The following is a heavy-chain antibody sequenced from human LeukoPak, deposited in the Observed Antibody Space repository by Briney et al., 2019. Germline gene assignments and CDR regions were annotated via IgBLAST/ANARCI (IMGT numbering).Heavy chain of an antibody. Sequence: AASVNVSCKASGGTFSSYAISWVRQAPGQGLEWMAGIIPIFGTANYAQKFQGRVTITADESTSTAYMELSSLRSEDTAVYYCARKLVGSSGYYPSDAFDIWGQGTMVTVSS. CDR1: GGTFSSYA. J-gene: IGHJ3*02. CDR2: IIPIFGTA. CDR3: ARKLVGSSGYYPSDAFDI. D-gene: IGHD3-22*01. V-gene: IGHV1-69*13.